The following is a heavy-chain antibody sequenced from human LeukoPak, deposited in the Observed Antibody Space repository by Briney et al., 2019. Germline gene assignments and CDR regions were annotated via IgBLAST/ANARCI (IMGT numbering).Heavy chain of an antibody. CDR3: ARVVAGSGSYDDYYYYMDV. D-gene: IGHD3-10*01. CDR1: GGSLSGYY. V-gene: IGHV4-34*01. CDR2: INHSGST. Sequence: SETLSLTCAVYGGSLSGYYWSWIRQPPGKGLEWIGEINHSGSTNYNPSLKSRVTISVDTSNNQFSLKLSSVTAADTAVYYCARVVAGSGSYDDYYYYMDVWGKGTTVTVSS. J-gene: IGHJ6*03.